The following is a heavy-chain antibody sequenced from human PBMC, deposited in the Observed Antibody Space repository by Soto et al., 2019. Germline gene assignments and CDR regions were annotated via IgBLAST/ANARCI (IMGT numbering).Heavy chain of an antibody. J-gene: IGHJ6*02. CDR2: IIPIFGTA. CDR3: ARSYDQGHYDILTGYYYYYYGMDV. Sequence: SVKVSCKASGGTFSSYAISWVRQAPGQGLEWMGGIIPIFGTANYAQKFQGRVTMTRDTSTSTVYMELSSLRSEDTAVYYCARSYDQGHYDILTGYYYYYYGMDVWGQGTTVTVSS. V-gene: IGHV1-69*05. CDR1: GGTFSSYA. D-gene: IGHD3-9*01.